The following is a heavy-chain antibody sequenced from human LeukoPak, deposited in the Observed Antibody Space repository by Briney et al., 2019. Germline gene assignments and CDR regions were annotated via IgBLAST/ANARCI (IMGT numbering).Heavy chain of an antibody. CDR2: IKQDGSEK. V-gene: IGHV3-7*01. Sequence: GGSLRLSCATSGFTFSTYWMSWVRQAPGKGLEWVANIKQDGSEKYYVDSVKGRFTISRDNAKNTLYLQMNNLRAEDTAVYYCARADYDFWSGSDYWGQGTLVTVSS. D-gene: IGHD3-3*01. J-gene: IGHJ4*02. CDR1: GFTFSTYW. CDR3: ARADYDFWSGSDY.